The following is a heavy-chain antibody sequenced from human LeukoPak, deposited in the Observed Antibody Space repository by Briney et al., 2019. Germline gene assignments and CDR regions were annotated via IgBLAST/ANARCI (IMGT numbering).Heavy chain of an antibody. Sequence: PGGSLRLSCAASGFTFSSYGMHWVRQAPGQGLEWVAVISYDGSNKNYADSLQGRFTISRDNSTNTLYLQMNSLRPEDTAVYYCAKDECITCRPSGLDYWGQGTLVTVPS. J-gene: IGHJ4*02. V-gene: IGHV3-30*18. CDR1: GFTFSSYG. CDR2: ISYDGSNK. D-gene: IGHD1-14*01. CDR3: AKDECITCRPSGLDY.